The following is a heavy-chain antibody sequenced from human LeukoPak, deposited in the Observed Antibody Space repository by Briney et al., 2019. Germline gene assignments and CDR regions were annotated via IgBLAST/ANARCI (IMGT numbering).Heavy chain of an antibody. CDR2: IIPILGIA. V-gene: IGHV1-69*04. D-gene: IGHD4-17*01. CDR3: ARGRDSSTVTTAD. Sequence: SVKVSCKASGGTFSSYAISWVRQTPGQGLEWMGRIIPILGIANYAQKFQGRVTITADKSTSTAYMELSSLRSEDTAVYYCARGRDSSTVTTADWGQGTLVTVSS. CDR1: GGTFSSYA. J-gene: IGHJ1*01.